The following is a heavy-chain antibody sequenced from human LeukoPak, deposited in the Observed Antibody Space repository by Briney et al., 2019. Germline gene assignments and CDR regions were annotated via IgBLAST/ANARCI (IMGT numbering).Heavy chain of an antibody. CDR2: ISSSSSYI. D-gene: IGHD4-23*01. CDR3: ARALDYGGSGFDY. V-gene: IGHV3-21*01. J-gene: IGHJ4*02. Sequence: GGSLRLSCAASGFTFSSYSMNWVRQAPGKGLEWVSSISSSSSYIYYADSVKGRFTISRDNAKNSLYLQMNCLRAEDTAVYYCARALDYGGSGFDYCGWGTLVIVSS. CDR1: GFTFSSYS.